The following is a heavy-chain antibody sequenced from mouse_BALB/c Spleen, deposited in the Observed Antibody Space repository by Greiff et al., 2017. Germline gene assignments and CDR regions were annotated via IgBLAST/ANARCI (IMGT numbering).Heavy chain of an antibody. CDR3: TRWDDYDDGYAMDY. D-gene: IGHD2-4*01. J-gene: IGHJ4*01. CDR2: IYPSDSYT. CDR1: GYTFTSYW. V-gene: IGHV1-69*02. Sequence: QVQLQQPGAELVRPGASVKLSCKASGYTFTSYWINWVKQRPGQGLEWIGNIYPSDSYTNYNQKFKDKATLTVDKSSSTAYMQLSSPTSEDSAVYYCTRWDDYDDGYAMDYWGQGTSVTVSS.